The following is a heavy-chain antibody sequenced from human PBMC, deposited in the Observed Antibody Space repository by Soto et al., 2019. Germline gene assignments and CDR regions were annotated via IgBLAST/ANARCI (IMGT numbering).Heavy chain of an antibody. Sequence: GGSLRLSCAASGFTFSSYAMHWVRQAPGKGLEWVAVISYDGSNKYYADSVKGRFTISRDNSKNTLYLQMNSLRAEDTAVYYCARDNMAEYSSSSYSDYWGQGTLVTVSS. J-gene: IGHJ4*02. CDR1: GFTFSSYA. D-gene: IGHD6-6*01. V-gene: IGHV3-30-3*01. CDR3: ARDNMAEYSSSSYSDY. CDR2: ISYDGSNK.